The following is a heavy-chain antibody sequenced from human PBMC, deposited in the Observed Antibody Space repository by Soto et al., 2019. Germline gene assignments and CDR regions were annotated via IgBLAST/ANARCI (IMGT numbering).Heavy chain of an antibody. V-gene: IGHV3-23*01. CDR1: GFTFSNYA. CDR2: ISNSDAT. Sequence: EVLLLESGGGFVQPVGSLRLSCEASGFTFSNYAMSWVRQAPGKGLEWGSTISNSDATYDAASVKGRLTIYIYNYIKKLYMRMNTLRDGETAVYYCARVWGEDGYCTSSSCLYYFDHWGQGTLVTVSS. CDR3: ARVWGEDGYCTSSSCLYYFDH. D-gene: IGHD2-2*03. J-gene: IGHJ4*02.